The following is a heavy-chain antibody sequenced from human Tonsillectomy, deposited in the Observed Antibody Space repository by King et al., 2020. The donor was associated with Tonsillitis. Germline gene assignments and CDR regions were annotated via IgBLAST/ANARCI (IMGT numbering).Heavy chain of an antibody. CDR3: ARRSGLGEGSHFDC. V-gene: IGHV3-30*04. Sequence: VQLVESGGGMVQPGKSLRLSCAASGFTFTSYAMQWVRQAPGKGLEWVAVISYDGSNKDYAESVKGRFIISRDNSNNTLYLHLSSLRTEDTAMYCCARRSGLGEGSHFDCWGQGCLVTVPP. CDR2: ISYDGSNK. J-gene: IGHJ4*02. CDR1: GFTFTSYA. D-gene: IGHD3-10*01.